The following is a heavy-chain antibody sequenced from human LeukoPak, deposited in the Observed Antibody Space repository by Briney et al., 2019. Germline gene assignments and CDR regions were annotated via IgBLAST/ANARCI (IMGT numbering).Heavy chain of an antibody. CDR3: ARGDGWYFY. D-gene: IGHD6-19*01. J-gene: IGHJ4*02. CDR2: IYYSGSA. V-gene: IGHV4-59*01. Sequence: SETLSLTCSVSGGSITSYYWSWIRQPPGKGLEWIGYIYYSGSANYNPSLKSRLTISLDTSKNQFSLKLNSVTAADTAVYYCARGDGWYFYWGQGTLVTVSS. CDR1: GGSITSYY.